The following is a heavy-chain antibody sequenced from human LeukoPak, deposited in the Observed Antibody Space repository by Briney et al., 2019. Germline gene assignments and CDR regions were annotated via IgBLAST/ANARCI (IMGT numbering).Heavy chain of an antibody. V-gene: IGHV4-59*01. CDR2: IYYTGNT. CDR3: ARDGAHKNHYYSYYYMDV. CDR1: GGSISSYY. D-gene: IGHD3-16*01. Sequence: SETLSLTCTVSGGSISSYYWTWIRQPPGKGLEWIGYIYYTGNTNYNPSLKSRVTISLDTSKNQFSLKLSSVTAADTAVYYCARDGAHKNHYYSYYYMDVWGKGTTVTVSS. J-gene: IGHJ6*03.